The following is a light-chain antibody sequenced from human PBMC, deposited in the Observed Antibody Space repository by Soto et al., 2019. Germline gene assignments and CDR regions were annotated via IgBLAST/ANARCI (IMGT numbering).Light chain of an antibody. J-gene: IGLJ1*01. CDR2: EVT. CDR3: SSYAGSNNFV. V-gene: IGLV2-8*01. CDR1: SSDVGTYKY. Sequence: QSVLTQPPSASGSPGQSVTISRTGTSSDVGTYKYVSWYQQHPGKAPKLMIYEVTKRPSGVPDRFSGSKSGNTASLTVSGLQAEDEADYYCSSYAGSNNFVFGTGTKVTVL.